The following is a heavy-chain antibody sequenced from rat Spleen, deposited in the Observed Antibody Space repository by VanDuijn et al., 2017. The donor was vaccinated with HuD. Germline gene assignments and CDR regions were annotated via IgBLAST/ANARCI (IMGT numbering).Heavy chain of an antibody. D-gene: IGHD5-1*01. Sequence: EVQLVESDGGLVQPGRSLKLSCAASGFTFSDYGVAWVRQAPTTGLEWVATISYGDSSGHSGPYYRDSVKGRFTISRDNAENTVYLQINSLRSEDTATYYCAKALGDYWGQGVMVTVSS. CDR2: ISYGDSSGHSGP. V-gene: IGHV5-29*01. CDR3: AKALGDY. CDR1: GFTFSDYG. J-gene: IGHJ2*01.